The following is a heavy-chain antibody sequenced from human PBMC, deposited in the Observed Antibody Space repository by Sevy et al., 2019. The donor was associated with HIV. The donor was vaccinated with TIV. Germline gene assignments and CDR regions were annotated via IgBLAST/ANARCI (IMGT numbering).Heavy chain of an antibody. CDR2: IIPIFGTA. CDR3: AREGLGYCSGGSCYSHFDY. Sequence: ASVKVSCKASGGTFSSYAISWVRQAPGQGLEWMGGIIPIFGTANYAQKFQGRVTITADESTSTAYMELSNLRSEDTAVYYCAREGLGYCSGGSCYSHFDYWGQGTLVTVSS. J-gene: IGHJ4*02. V-gene: IGHV1-69*13. D-gene: IGHD2-15*01. CDR1: GGTFSSYA.